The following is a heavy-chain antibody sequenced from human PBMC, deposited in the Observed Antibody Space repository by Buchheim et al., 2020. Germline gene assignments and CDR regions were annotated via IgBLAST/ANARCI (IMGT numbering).Heavy chain of an antibody. CDR1: GFTFSSYG. V-gene: IGHV3-23*04. J-gene: IGHJ6*03. CDR2: ISGSGGRT. CDR3: ARLNPVYYYMDV. Sequence: VQLVESGGGVVQPGRSLRLSCAASGFTFSSYGMHWVRQAPGKGLEWVSAISGSGGRTYYADSVKGRLTISRDNSKHTLYLQMNSLRAEDTAVYYCARLNPVYYYMDVWGKGTT.